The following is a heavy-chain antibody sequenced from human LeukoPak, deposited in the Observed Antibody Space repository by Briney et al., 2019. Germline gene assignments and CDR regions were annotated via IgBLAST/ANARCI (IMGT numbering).Heavy chain of an antibody. Sequence: SVKVSCKASGGTFSSYAISWVRQAPGQGLEWMGRIIPIVGTANYAQKFQGRVTITTDESTSTDYMELSSLRSEDTAVYYCAMTGYYYDSSGQGYFDYWGQGTLVTVSS. CDR1: GGTFSSYA. CDR2: IIPIVGTA. J-gene: IGHJ4*02. CDR3: AMTGYYYDSSGQGYFDY. V-gene: IGHV1-69*05. D-gene: IGHD3-22*01.